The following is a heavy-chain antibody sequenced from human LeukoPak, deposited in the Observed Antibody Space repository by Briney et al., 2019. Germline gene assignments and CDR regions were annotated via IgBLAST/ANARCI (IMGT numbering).Heavy chain of an antibody. Sequence: SETLSLTCTVSGGSISSYYWSWIRQPPGKGLEWIGYIYYSGSTNYNPSLKSRVTISVDTSKNQFSLRLSSVTAADTAVYYCTRGGELMNFWGQGTLVTVSS. D-gene: IGHD1-26*01. J-gene: IGHJ4*02. CDR3: TRGGELMNF. V-gene: IGHV4-59*08. CDR1: GGSISSYY. CDR2: IYYSGST.